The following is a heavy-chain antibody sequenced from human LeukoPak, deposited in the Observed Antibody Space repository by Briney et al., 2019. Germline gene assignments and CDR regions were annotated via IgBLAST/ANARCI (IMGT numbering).Heavy chain of an antibody. CDR3: ATVLFSSSWSFDY. Sequence: PSETLSLTCTVSGGSISSYYWSWIRQPPGKGLEWIGYIYYSGSTNYNPSLKSRVTISVDTSKNQFSLKLSSVTAADTAVYYCATVLFSSSWSFDYWGQGTLVTVSS. CDR1: GGSISSYY. J-gene: IGHJ4*02. D-gene: IGHD6-13*01. V-gene: IGHV4-59*01. CDR2: IYYSGST.